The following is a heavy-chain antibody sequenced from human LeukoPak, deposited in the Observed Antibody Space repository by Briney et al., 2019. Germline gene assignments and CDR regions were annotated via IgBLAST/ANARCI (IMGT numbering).Heavy chain of an antibody. CDR1: GGTFSIYA. J-gene: IGHJ6*02. CDR2: IIPIFGTA. D-gene: IGHD3-22*01. V-gene: IGHV1-69*13. CDR3: ARALPVVADYYYYGMDV. Sequence: GASVKVSFTASGGTFSIYAISWVRQAPGQGLEWMGGIIPIFGTANYAQKFQGRVTITPDESTSTAYIELSSLRSEDTAVYYCARALPVVADYYYYGMDVWGQGTTVTVSS.